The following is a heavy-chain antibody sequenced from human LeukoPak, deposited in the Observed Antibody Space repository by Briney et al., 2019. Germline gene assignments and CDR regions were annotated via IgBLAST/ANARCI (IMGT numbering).Heavy chain of an antibody. CDR1: GYRFTSYG. V-gene: IGHV1-18*01. D-gene: IGHD6-13*01. J-gene: IGHJ5*02. CDR3: ARAPEVAAAGTWFDP. CDR2: ISAYNGNT. Sequence: ASVKVSCKASGYRFTSYGIAWVRQAPGLGLEWMGWISAYNGNTNYAQKLQGRVTMTTDTSTSTAYMELRSLRSDDTAVYYCARAPEVAAAGTWFDPWGQGTLVTVSS.